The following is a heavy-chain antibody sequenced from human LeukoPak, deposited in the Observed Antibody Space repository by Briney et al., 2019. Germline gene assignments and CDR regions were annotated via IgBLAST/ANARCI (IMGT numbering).Heavy chain of an antibody. CDR1: GYSFTSYW. D-gene: IGHD5-12*01. J-gene: IGHJ3*02. Sequence: GESLKISCKGSGYSFTSYWISWVRQMPGKGLEWMGWIDPSDSYTNYSPSFQGHVTISADKSISTAYLQWSSLKASDTAMYYCARRGGYDFNDAFDIWGQGTMVTVSS. CDR2: IDPSDSYT. V-gene: IGHV5-10-1*01. CDR3: ARRGGYDFNDAFDI.